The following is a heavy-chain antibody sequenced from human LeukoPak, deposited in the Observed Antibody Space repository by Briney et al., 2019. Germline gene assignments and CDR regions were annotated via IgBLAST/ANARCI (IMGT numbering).Heavy chain of an antibody. V-gene: IGHV4-34*01. CDR2: INHSGST. Sequence: SETLSLTCAVYGGSFSGYYWSWIRQPPGKGLEWIGEINHSGSTNYNPSLKSRVTISVDTSKNQFSLKLSSVTAADTAVYYCARDRGSSPYYDFWSGYRPYYYYGMDVWGQGTTVTVSS. J-gene: IGHJ6*02. CDR1: GGSFSGYY. CDR3: ARDRGSSPYYDFWSGYRPYYYYGMDV. D-gene: IGHD3-3*01.